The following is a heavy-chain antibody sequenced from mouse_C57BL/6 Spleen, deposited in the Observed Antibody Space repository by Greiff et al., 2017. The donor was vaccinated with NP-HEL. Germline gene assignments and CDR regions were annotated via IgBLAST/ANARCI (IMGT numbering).Heavy chain of an antibody. CDR2: IDPANGNT. CDR1: GFNTKNTY. D-gene: IGHD1-1*01. V-gene: IGHV14-3*01. Sequence: VQLQQSVAELVRPGASVKLSCTASGFNTKNTYMHWVKQRPEQGLEWIGRIDPANGNTKYAPKFQGKATITADTSSNTAYLQLSSLTSEDTAIYYCARGYYGSSLAWFAYWGQGTLVTVSA. CDR3: ARGYYGSSLAWFAY. J-gene: IGHJ3*01.